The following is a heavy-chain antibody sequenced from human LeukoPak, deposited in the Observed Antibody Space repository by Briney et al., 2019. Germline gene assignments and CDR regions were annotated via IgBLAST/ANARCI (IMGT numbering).Heavy chain of an antibody. CDR1: GYTFTSYA. CDR3: ARELVRYSYGDQPRENYYYYGMDV. Sequence: GASVKVSCKASGYTFTSYAMNWVRQAPGQGLEWMGWINTNTGNPTYAQGFTGRFVFSLDTSVGTAYLQISSLKAEDTAVYYCARELVRYSYGDQPRENYYYYGMDVWGQGTTVTVSS. J-gene: IGHJ6*02. D-gene: IGHD5-18*01. V-gene: IGHV7-4-1*02. CDR2: INTNTGNP.